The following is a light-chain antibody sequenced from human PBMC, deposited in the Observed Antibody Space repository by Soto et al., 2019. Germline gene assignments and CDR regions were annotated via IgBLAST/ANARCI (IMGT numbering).Light chain of an antibody. Sequence: QSALTQPASVSGSPGQSITISCTGTSSDVGGHNYVSWYQQHPGKAPKLMIYDVSNRPSGVSNRFSASKSGNTASLTISGLQAEDEADYYCNSYTSSSTYVFGTGTKVTVL. CDR2: DVS. CDR3: NSYTSSSTYV. CDR1: SSDVGGHNY. V-gene: IGLV2-14*01. J-gene: IGLJ1*01.